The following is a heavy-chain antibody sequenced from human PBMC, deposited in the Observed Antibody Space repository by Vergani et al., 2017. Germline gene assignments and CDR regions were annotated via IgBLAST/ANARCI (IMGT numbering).Heavy chain of an antibody. CDR3: ARGDYGILTGYRY. J-gene: IGHJ4*02. Sequence: QVQLVQSGAEVKKPGASVKVSCKVSGYTLTELSMHWVRQAPGQGLEWMGIINPSGGHTNYAQKFQGRVTMTRDTSTSTVYMELSSLRSEDTAMYYCARGDYGILTGYRYWGQGTLVTVSA. CDR2: INPSGGHT. D-gene: IGHD3-9*01. CDR1: GYTLTELS. V-gene: IGHV1-46*03.